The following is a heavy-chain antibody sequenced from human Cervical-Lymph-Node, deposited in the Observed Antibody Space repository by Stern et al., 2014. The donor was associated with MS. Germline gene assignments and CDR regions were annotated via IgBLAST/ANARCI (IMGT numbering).Heavy chain of an antibody. V-gene: IGHV1-2*06. J-gene: IGHJ1*01. CDR2: INPKSGGT. Sequence: VQLVESGAEVKKPGASVKVSCKVSGYSFSDFYMHWVRQAPGQGFAWMGRINPKSGGTNYAQKFQGRVTMTRDTSINTAYMELSSLRSDDTAVYYCARLLFGEVTASWGQGTLVAVSS. CDR1: GYSFSDFY. D-gene: IGHD3-3*01. CDR3: ARLLFGEVTAS.